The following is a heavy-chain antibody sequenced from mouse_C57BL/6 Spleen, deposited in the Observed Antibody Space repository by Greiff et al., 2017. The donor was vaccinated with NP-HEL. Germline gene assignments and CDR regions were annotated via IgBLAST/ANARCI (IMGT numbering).Heavy chain of an antibody. CDR3: ARESAVVAHFDY. J-gene: IGHJ2*01. CDR2: IYPGSGST. CDR1: GYTFTSYW. Sequence: QVQLQQPGAELVKPGASVKMSCKASGYTFTSYWITWVKQRPGQGLEWIGDIYPGSGSTNYNEKFKSKATLTVDTSSSTAYMQLSSLTSEDSAVYYCARESAVVAHFDYWGQGTTLTVSS. V-gene: IGHV1-55*01. D-gene: IGHD1-1*01.